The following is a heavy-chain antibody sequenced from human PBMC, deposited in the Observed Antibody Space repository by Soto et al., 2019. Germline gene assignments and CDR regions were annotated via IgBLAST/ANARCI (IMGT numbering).Heavy chain of an antibody. CDR2: IYYSGGT. D-gene: IGHD3-22*01. Sequence: QVQLQESGPGLVKPSETLSLTCTVSGGSISSYYWSWIRQPPGKGLEWIGYIYYSGGTNYNPSLKSRVTKSVHTSKNQFSLKLSSVPAADTAVYYCARQRDSSGYYFHLAYWGQGTLVTVSS. CDR3: ARQRDSSGYYFHLAY. CDR1: GGSISSYY. J-gene: IGHJ4*02. V-gene: IGHV4-59*01.